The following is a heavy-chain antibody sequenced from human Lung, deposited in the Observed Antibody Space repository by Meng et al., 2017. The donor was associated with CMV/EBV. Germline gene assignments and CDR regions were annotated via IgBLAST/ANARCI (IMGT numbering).Heavy chain of an antibody. V-gene: IGHV1-69*05. CDR1: GGTFSSYA. Sequence: SXXVSXKTYGGTFSSYAFSWVRQAPGQGLEWMGGIIPIFGIANYAQKFQGRVTITTDESTSTAYMELSSLRSEDTAVYYCARDRTGDCSSTSCYNYYYYYGMDVWGQGTTVTVSS. D-gene: IGHD2-2*02. CDR3: ARDRTGDCSSTSCYNYYYYYGMDV. J-gene: IGHJ6*02. CDR2: IIPIFGIA.